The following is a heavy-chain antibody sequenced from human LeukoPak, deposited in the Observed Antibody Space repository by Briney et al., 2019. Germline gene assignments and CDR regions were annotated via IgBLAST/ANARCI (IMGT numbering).Heavy chain of an antibody. CDR2: ISSNGLST. CDR1: GFIFSYYA. D-gene: IGHD1-26*01. V-gene: IGHV3-64*01. CDR3: ARIRSTPVGLDY. J-gene: IGHJ4*02. Sequence: GGSLRLSCAASGFIFSYYAMHWVRQAPGKGLEYVSAISSNGLSTNYASSVKGRFTISRDNSKNPLYLQMGSLRAEDTAVYYCARIRSTPVGLDYWGQGTLVTVSS.